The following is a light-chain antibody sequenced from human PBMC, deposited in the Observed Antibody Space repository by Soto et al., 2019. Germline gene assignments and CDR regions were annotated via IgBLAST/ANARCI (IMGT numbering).Light chain of an antibody. CDR1: QSVSSN. CDR2: GAS. V-gene: IGKV3-15*01. CDR3: QQYHNWPLWT. Sequence: EIVMTQSPATLSVSPGERATLSCRASQSVSSNLAWYHQKPGQAPRLLIYGASTRATGSPARFSGSGSGTEFTLTISSLQSEDFAVYYCQQYHNWPLWTFGQGTKVQIK. J-gene: IGKJ1*01.